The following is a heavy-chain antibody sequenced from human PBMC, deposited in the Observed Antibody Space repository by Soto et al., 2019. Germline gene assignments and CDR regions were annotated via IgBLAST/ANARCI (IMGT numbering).Heavy chain of an antibody. CDR1: GGSVSRDNW. D-gene: IGHD3-16*01. V-gene: IGHV4-4*02. CDR2: IHHSGST. CDR3: AENGSYDLVN. J-gene: IGHJ4*02. Sequence: QVQLQESGPGLGKPWGTLSLTCGVSGGSVSRDNWWSWVRQPPGKGLEWIGEIHHSGSTNYSPFLKSRVTMSVDKSRNQFSLKLTSVTAADTAVYYCAENGSYDLVNWGQGTRVTVSS.